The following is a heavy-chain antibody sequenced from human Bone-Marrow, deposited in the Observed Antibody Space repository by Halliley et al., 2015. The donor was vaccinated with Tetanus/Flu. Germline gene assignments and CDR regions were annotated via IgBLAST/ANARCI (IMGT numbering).Heavy chain of an antibody. CDR1: GYTFTTFA. Sequence: QLVQSGAEVKKPGASVRVSCKASGYTFTTFAISWVRQAPGQGLEWMGRINTYNGDTKYAQGLQGRVTMTTDTSTSTAYMELRSLGSDDAAIYYCGRALTWGYFDSGGQGILVPAPS. D-gene: IGHD7-27*01. CDR2: INTYNGDT. J-gene: IGHJ4*02. CDR3: GRALTWGYFDS. V-gene: IGHV1-18*01.